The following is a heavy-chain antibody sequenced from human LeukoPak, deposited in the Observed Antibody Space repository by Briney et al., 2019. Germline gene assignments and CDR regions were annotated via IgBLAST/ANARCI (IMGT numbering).Heavy chain of an antibody. CDR3: AKGQYSSGWTGIFFDY. V-gene: IGHV3-30*02. CDR1: GFTFSSYG. Sequence: LAGGSLSLSCAASGFTFSSYGMHWVRQAPGKGLEWVAFIRYDGSNKYYADSVKGRFTISRDNSKNTLYLQMNSLRAEDTAVYYCAKGQYSSGWTGIFFDYWGQGTLVTVSS. D-gene: IGHD6-19*01. CDR2: IRYDGSNK. J-gene: IGHJ4*02.